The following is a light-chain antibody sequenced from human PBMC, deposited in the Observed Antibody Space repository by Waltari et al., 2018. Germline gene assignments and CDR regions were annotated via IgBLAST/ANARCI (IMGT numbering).Light chain of an antibody. CDR2: TAS. CDR1: QDISTW. Sequence: DIQMTQSPSSVSASVGDRVTITCRASQDISTWLGWYQQKPGRAPKLLIYTASSLQSGVPSRFSGSGSGTDFTLTISSLQPEDFATYSCQQYNNLPITFGQGTRLEI. CDR3: QQYNNLPIT. J-gene: IGKJ5*01. V-gene: IGKV1-12*01.